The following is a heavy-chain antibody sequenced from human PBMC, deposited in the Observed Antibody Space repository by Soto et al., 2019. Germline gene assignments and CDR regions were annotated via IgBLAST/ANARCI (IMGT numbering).Heavy chain of an antibody. J-gene: IGHJ4*02. Sequence: GGSLRLSCAASGFTFGNAWMSWVRQAPGKGLEWVGRIKSKTDGGTTDYAAPVKGRFTISRDDSKNTLYLQMNSLKTEDTAVYYCTINAFLAGDYDFWSGYGVDFDYWGQGTLVTVSS. CDR3: TINAFLAGDYDFWSGYGVDFDY. CDR2: IKSKTDGGTT. D-gene: IGHD3-3*01. CDR1: GFTFGNAW. V-gene: IGHV3-15*01.